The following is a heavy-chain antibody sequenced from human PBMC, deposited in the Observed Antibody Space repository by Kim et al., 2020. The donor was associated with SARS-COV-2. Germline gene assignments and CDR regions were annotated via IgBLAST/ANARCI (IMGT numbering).Heavy chain of an antibody. J-gene: IGHJ1*01. V-gene: IGHV3-23*01. Sequence: GGSLRLSCAASGFTFNNYAMSWVRQAPGKGLEWVAGIRDNGGSTKYADSVKGRFSIPRDNSKNTLYLQMDSLRAEDTAVYYCAKVSSGSSGWFEYFHHWGQGTLVTVSS. CDR1: GFTFNNYA. D-gene: IGHD6-19*01. CDR2: IRDNGGST. CDR3: AKVSSGSSGWFEYFHH.